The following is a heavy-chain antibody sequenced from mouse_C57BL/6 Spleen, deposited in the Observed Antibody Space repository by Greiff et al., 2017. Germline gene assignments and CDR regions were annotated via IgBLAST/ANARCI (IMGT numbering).Heavy chain of an antibody. CDR2: ISYDGSN. CDR1: GYSITSGYY. CDR3: AREGDIDYGISYFAWFAY. V-gene: IGHV3-6*01. J-gene: IGHJ3*01. D-gene: IGHD1-1*01. Sequence: VQLQQSGPGLVKPSQSLSLTCSVTGYSITSGYYWNWIRQFPGNKLEWMGYISYDGSNNYNPSLKNRISITRDTSKNQFFLKLNSVTTEDTATYYCAREGDIDYGISYFAWFAYWGQGTLVTVSA.